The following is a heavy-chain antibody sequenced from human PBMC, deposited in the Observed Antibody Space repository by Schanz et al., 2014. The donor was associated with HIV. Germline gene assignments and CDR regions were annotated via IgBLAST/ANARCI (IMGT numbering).Heavy chain of an antibody. J-gene: IGHJ4*02. CDR3: ANDPELTTITGYFDS. V-gene: IGHV3-23*01. CDR2: ISAGGRDT. CDR1: GFAFSDYA. Sequence: EVPLLESGGGLAQPGGSQRLSCAASGFAFSDYAMSWVRQAPGKGLEWVSSISAGGRDTYYADSVKGRFTISRDNSKNTLYLQMNGLRAEDTALYFCANDPELTTITGYFDSWGQGTLVTVSS. D-gene: IGHD4-4*01.